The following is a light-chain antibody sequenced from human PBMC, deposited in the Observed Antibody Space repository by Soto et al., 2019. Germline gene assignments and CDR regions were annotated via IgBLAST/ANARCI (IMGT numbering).Light chain of an antibody. CDR2: HND. CDR3: AAWDDSLKGWV. CDR1: KSNIGSGA. V-gene: IGLV1-44*01. J-gene: IGLJ3*02. Sequence: QSVLTQPPSASGTPGQRVTISCSGSKSNIGSGAVNWYQQLPGTAPKLLIYHNDQRPSGVPDRFSGSKSGTSASLAISGLQSEDETEYSCAAWDDSLKGWVFGGGTKVTVL.